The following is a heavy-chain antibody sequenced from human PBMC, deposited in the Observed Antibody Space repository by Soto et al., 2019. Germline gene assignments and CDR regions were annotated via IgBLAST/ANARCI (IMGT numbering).Heavy chain of an antibody. Sequence: GGSLRLSCAASGFIFSSYWMHWVRQAPGKGLVWVSRINNDGSSTSYADSVKGRFTISRDNAKSTLYLEMSSLRAEDTAVYYCARDPLIGDTDYGLDVWGQGTTVTVSS. CDR1: GFIFSSYW. CDR3: ARDPLIGDTDYGLDV. J-gene: IGHJ6*02. D-gene: IGHD2-21*01. CDR2: INNDGSST. V-gene: IGHV3-74*01.